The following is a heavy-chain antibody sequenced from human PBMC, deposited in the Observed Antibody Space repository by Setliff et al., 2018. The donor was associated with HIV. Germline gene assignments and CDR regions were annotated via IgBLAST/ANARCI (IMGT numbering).Heavy chain of an antibody. J-gene: IGHJ4*02. D-gene: IGHD2-8*01. V-gene: IGHV4-59*11. CDR1: YGSINNHY. CDR3: ARGLMVNDADPFDN. Sequence: SETLSLTCSIFYGSINNHYWTWIRQPPGKGLEWIGYINYRGNTYYNPSVKSRVTIAMDTSKNQFSLRLDSVTAADTAVYYCARGLMVNDADPFDNWGQGALVTVSS. CDR2: INYRGNT.